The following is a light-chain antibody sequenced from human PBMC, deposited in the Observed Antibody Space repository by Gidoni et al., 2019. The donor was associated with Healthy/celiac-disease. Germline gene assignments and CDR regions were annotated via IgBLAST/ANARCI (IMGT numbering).Light chain of an antibody. CDR3: QQRSNWPSLT. CDR2: DAS. Sequence: EIVLTQSPATLSLSPGERATLSCRASQSVSSYLAWYQQKPGQAPRLLIYDASNRATGIPARFSGSGSWTDFTLTISSLEPEDFAVYYCQQRSNWPSLTFGGXTKVEIK. CDR1: QSVSSY. J-gene: IGKJ4*01. V-gene: IGKV3-11*01.